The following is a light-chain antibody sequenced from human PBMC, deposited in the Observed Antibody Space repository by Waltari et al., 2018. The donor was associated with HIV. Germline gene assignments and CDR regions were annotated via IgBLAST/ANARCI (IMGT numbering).Light chain of an antibody. V-gene: IGLV1-40*01. Sequence: QSVLTQPPSVSGAPGQTVTIPCDGSSPNIGAGYDVHWYKQVPGTSPKLVIYSNSNRPSGVPDRFSASKSGTSASLAITGLQAEDEAHYYCQSHDRSLSGPWVFGGGTKLTVL. CDR1: SPNIGAGYD. J-gene: IGLJ3*02. CDR3: QSHDRSLSGPWV. CDR2: SNS.